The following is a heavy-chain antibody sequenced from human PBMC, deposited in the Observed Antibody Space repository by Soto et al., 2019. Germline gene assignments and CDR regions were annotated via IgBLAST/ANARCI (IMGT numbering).Heavy chain of an antibody. J-gene: IGHJ4*02. CDR1: GGSINTYF. V-gene: IGHV4-59*01. Sequence: SETLSLTCTVSGGSINTYFWSWIRQPPGKGLEWIGYIFYSGSTNYNPSLKSRVTISVDTSKNQFSLRLSSVTTADTAVYYCARRLFGFGPHDYWGQGTLVTVSS. D-gene: IGHD3-10*02. CDR2: IFYSGST. CDR3: ARRLFGFGPHDY.